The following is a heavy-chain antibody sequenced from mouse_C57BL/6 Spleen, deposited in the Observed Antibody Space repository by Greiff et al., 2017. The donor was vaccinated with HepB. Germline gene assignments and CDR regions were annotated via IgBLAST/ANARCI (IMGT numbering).Heavy chain of an antibody. Sequence: VQLQQSGAELVKPGASVKISCKASGYAFSSYWMNWVKQRPGKGLEWIGQIYPGDGDTNYNGKFKGKATLTADKSSSTAYMQLSSLTSEDSAVYFCARESRYYYAMDYWGQGTSVTVSS. CDR1: GYAFSSYW. CDR2: IYPGDGDT. V-gene: IGHV1-80*01. D-gene: IGHD1-1*01. CDR3: ARESRYYYAMDY. J-gene: IGHJ4*01.